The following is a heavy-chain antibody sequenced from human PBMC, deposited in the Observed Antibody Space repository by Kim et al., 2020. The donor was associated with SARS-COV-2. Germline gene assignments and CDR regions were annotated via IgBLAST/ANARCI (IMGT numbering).Heavy chain of an antibody. V-gene: IGHV3-23*01. D-gene: IGHD2-21*02. Sequence: NSDSGKGRFTISRDNSKNTLYLQMNGLRAEDTAVYYCAGGRVLLSVTAYWGQGTLVTVSA. J-gene: IGHJ4*02. CDR3: AGGRVLLSVTAY.